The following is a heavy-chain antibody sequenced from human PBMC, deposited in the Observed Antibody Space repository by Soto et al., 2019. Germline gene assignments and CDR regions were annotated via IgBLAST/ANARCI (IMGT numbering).Heavy chain of an antibody. CDR1: GYTFTSYA. CDR2: INAGNGNT. Sequence: GASVKVSCKASGYTFTSYAMHWVRQAPGQRLEWMGWINAGNGNTKYSQKFQGRVTITRDTSASTAYMEPSSLRSEDTAVYYCARAVAVAADFDYWGQGTLVTVSS. J-gene: IGHJ4*02. V-gene: IGHV1-3*01. D-gene: IGHD6-19*01. CDR3: ARAVAVAADFDY.